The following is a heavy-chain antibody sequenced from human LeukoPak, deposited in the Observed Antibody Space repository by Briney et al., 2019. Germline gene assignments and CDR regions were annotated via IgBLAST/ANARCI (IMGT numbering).Heavy chain of an antibody. CDR2: IKSNTDGGTT. CDR3: AKDTDGAAAGTTWGH. D-gene: IGHD6-13*01. Sequence: GGSLRLSCAASGFIFSNAWMNWVRQVPGKGLEWVGRIKSNTDGGTTDYAAPVKGRFTISRDNAKNSLYLQMNSLRAEDTALYYCAKDTDGAAAGTTWGHWGQGTLVTVSS. CDR1: GFIFSNAW. V-gene: IGHV3-15*05. J-gene: IGHJ4*02.